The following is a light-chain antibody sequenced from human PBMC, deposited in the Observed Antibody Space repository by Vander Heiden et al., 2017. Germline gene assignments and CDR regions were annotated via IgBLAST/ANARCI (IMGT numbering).Light chain of an antibody. J-gene: IGLJ3*02. CDR2: KDS. Sequence: SYELTQPPSVSVSPGQTARITCSGDALPKQYAYWYQQKPGQAPVLVIYKDSERPSGIPERFSGSSSGTTVTLTISGVQAEDEADYYCQSADSSGTGVFGGGTKLTGL. CDR3: QSADSSGTGV. CDR1: ALPKQY. V-gene: IGLV3-25*03.